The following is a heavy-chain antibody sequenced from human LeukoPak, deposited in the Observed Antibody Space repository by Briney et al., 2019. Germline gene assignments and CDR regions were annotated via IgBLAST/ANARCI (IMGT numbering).Heavy chain of an antibody. CDR3: ARAYQPLGGLSFPDS. CDR2: INTNTGNP. V-gene: IGHV7-4-1*02. J-gene: IGHJ5*01. CDR1: GYTSTTYA. Sequence: GASVKVSCKASGYTSTTYAMNWVRQAPGQGLEWMGWINTNTGNPAYAQGFTGRFVFSLDTSVSTAYLQISSLKAEDTAVYYCARAYQPLGGLSFPDSWGQGTLVTVSS. D-gene: IGHD3-16*02.